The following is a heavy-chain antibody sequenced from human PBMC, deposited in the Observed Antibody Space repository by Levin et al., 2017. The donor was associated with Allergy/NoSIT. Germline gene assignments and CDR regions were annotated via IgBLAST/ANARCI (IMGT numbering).Heavy chain of an antibody. V-gene: IGHV3-23*01. D-gene: IGHD4-11*01. Sequence: GESLKISCAASGFTFSSYAMSWVRQAPGKGLEWVSAISGSGGSTYYADSVKGRFTISRDNSKNTLYLQMNSLRAEDTAVYYCAKEDSSDYSNYDNWFDPWGQGTLVTVSS. J-gene: IGHJ5*02. CDR1: GFTFSSYA. CDR2: ISGSGGST. CDR3: AKEDSSDYSNYDNWFDP.